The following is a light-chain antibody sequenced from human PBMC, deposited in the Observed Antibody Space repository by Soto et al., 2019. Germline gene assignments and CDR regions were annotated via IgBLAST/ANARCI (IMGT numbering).Light chain of an antibody. V-gene: IGKV1-8*01. CDR3: QQLTRYPRT. J-gene: IGKJ3*01. CDR1: QGISSY. CDR2: AAS. Sequence: AIRMTQSPSSLSASTGDRVTITCRASQGISSYLAWYQQKPGKTPKLLIYAASTLQSGVPSRFSGSGSGTDFTLTVSSLQPEDFATYYCQQLTRYPRTFGPGTKVDIK.